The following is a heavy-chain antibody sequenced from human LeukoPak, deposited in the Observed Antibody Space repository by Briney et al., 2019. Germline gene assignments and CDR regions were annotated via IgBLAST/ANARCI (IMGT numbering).Heavy chain of an antibody. J-gene: IGHJ4*02. CDR3: ARAGDRSGYSDY. Sequence: PSETLSLTCAVHGGSFSGYYWIWIRQPPGKGLEWIGEINHSGSTNYNPSLKSRVTISVDSSKNQFSLKLSSVTAADTAVYYCARAGDRSGYSDYWGQGTLVTVSS. CDR1: GGSFSGYY. CDR2: INHSGST. V-gene: IGHV4-34*01. D-gene: IGHD3-22*01.